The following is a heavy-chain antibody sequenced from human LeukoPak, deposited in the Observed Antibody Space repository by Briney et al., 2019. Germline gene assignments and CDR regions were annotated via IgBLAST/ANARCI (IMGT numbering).Heavy chain of an antibody. CDR3: ARQGSNPAMGGFDP. Sequence: SETLSLTCTVSGGSISSGSYYWSWIRQPAGKGLEWIGSIYHSGSTYYNPSLKSRVTISVDTSKNQFSLKLSSVTAADTAVYYCARQGSNPAMGGFDPWGQGTLVTVSS. CDR2: IYHSGST. V-gene: IGHV4-39*01. D-gene: IGHD3-10*01. CDR1: GGSISSGSYY. J-gene: IGHJ5*02.